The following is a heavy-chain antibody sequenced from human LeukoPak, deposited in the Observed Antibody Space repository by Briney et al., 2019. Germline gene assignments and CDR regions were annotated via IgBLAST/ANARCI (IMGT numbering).Heavy chain of an antibody. CDR2: INPNSGGT. D-gene: IGHD2-15*01. V-gene: IGHV1-2*02. Sequence: ASVKVSCKASGYTFTGYYMHWVRQAPGQGLEWMGWINPNSGGTNYAQKFQGRVTMTRDTSISTAYMELSRLRSDDTAVYYCARAECSGGSCYGVDYWGQGTLVTVSS. CDR1: GYTFTGYY. J-gene: IGHJ4*02. CDR3: ARAECSGGSCYGVDY.